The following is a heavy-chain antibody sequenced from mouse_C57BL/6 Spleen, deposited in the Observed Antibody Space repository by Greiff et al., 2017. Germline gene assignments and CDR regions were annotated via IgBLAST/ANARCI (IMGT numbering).Heavy chain of an antibody. CDR2: IDPKSGGT. D-gene: IGHD2-4*01. CDR3: ARALYDYDEGYFDV. CDR1: GYTFTSYW. J-gene: IGHJ1*03. V-gene: IGHV1-72*01. Sequence: VQLQQPGAELVKPGASVKLSCKASGYTFTSYWMHWVKQRPGRGLEWIGRIDPKSGGTKYNEKFKSKATLTVDKPSSTAYMQLSSLTSEDSAVYYCARALYDYDEGYFDVWGTGTTVTVSS.